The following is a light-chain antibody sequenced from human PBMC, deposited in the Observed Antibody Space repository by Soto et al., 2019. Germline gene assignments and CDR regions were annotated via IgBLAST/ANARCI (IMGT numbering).Light chain of an antibody. CDR3: MQGTHWPPYT. CDR2: KVS. CDR1: QSLVHSDGKTY. J-gene: IGKJ2*01. V-gene: IGKV2-30*02. Sequence: DVVMTPSPLSLPVTLGQPASISCRSSQSLVHSDGKTYLNWFQQRPGQSPRRLIYKVSNRDSGVPDRFSGSGSGTDFTLKISRVEAEDVGVYYCMQGTHWPPYTFGQGTKLEIK.